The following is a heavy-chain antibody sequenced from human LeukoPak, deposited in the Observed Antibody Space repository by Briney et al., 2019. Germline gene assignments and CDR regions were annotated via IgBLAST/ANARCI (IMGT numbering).Heavy chain of an antibody. CDR2: IIPIFGTA. CDR3: ARGYYGSGSYYKFDY. D-gene: IGHD3-10*01. V-gene: IGHV1-69*01. J-gene: IGHJ4*02. Sequence: SVKVSCKASGGTFSSYAISWVRQAPGQGLEWMGGIIPIFGTANYAQKFQGRVTITADESTSTAYMELSSLRSEDTAVYYCARGYYGSGSYYKFDYWGQGTLVTVSS. CDR1: GGTFSSYA.